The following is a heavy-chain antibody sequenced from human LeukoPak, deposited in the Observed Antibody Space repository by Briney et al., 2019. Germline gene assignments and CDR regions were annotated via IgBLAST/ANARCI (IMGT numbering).Heavy chain of an antibody. CDR1: GFTFSSYG. J-gene: IGHJ6*03. CDR3: AKDQVDYYYMDV. V-gene: IGHV3-30*18. CDR2: ISYDGSNK. Sequence: GGSLRLSCAASGFTFSSYGVHWVRQAPGKGLEWVAVISYDGSNKYYADSVKGRFTISRDNSKNTLYLQMNSLRAEDTAVYYCAKDQVDYYYMDVWGKGATVTVSS.